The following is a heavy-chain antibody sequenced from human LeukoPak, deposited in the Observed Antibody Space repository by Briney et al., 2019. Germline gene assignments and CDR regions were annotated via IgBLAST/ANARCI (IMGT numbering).Heavy chain of an antibody. CDR3: ARDPDYYDSSGYQGGVFDI. CDR1: GGSISSYY. Sequence: SETLSLTCTVSGGSISSYYWSWIRQPPGKGLEWIGYIYYSGSTNYNPSLKSRVTISVDTSKNQFSLKLSSVTAADTAVYYCARDPDYYDSSGYQGGVFDIWGQGTMVTVSS. J-gene: IGHJ3*02. V-gene: IGHV4-59*12. D-gene: IGHD3-22*01. CDR2: IYYSGST.